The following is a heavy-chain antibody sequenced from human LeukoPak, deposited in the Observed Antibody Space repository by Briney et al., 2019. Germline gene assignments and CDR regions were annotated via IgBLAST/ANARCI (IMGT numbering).Heavy chain of an antibody. CDR1: GGSISSYY. D-gene: IGHD3-10*01. J-gene: IGHJ3*02. Sequence: SETLFLTCTVSGGSISSYYWSWIRQPPGKGLEWIGYIYYSGSTNYNPSLKSRVTISVDTSKNQFSLKLSSVTAADTAVYYCARHAPGGQTPYYLDAFDIWGQGTMVTVSS. V-gene: IGHV4-59*08. CDR3: ARHAPGGQTPYYLDAFDI. CDR2: IYYSGST.